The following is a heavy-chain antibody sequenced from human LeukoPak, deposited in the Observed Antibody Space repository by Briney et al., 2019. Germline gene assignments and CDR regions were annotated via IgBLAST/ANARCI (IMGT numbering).Heavy chain of an antibody. V-gene: IGHV3-23*01. CDR3: AKLLSGYCSRTSCLNWFDP. D-gene: IGHD2-2*01. CDR1: GFTFSNYV. J-gene: IGHJ5*02. CDR2: ISGSDGRS. Sequence: GGSLRLSCAASGFTFSNYVMSWVRQAPGKGLEWVSAISGSDGRSWYADSVKGRFTVSRDNSKNTLYLQMNSLRAEDTAVYYCAKLLSGYCSRTSCLNWFDPWGQGTLVTVSS.